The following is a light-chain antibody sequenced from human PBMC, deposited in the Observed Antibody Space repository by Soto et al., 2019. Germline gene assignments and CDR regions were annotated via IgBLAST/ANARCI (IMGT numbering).Light chain of an antibody. Sequence: DIQMTQSPYSLSASVGDRVTITCRSSHSISSSLNWYQQKPGKDPKLLIYAASSLQSGVPSRFSGSGSGTDFTLTISSLQPEDFATYYCQQSYSTPMYTFGQGTKLEIK. V-gene: IGKV1-39*01. J-gene: IGKJ2*01. CDR1: HSISSS. CDR3: QQSYSTPMYT. CDR2: AAS.